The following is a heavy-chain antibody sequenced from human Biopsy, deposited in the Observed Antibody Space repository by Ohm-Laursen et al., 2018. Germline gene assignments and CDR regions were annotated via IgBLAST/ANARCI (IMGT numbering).Heavy chain of an antibody. CDR2: INCKTGAT. D-gene: IGHD2-8*01. CDR3: ARDPLNGHKHFDY. V-gene: IGHV1-2*02. J-gene: IGHJ4*02. CDR1: SYTFTDYN. Sequence: GSPVKVSCKASSYTFTDYNIHWMRQASGQGLEWLGYINCKTGATNYAQKFQGTVTMTRDTSISTAYLALGSLRSADTAIYYCARDPLNGHKHFDYWGQGSLVTVSS.